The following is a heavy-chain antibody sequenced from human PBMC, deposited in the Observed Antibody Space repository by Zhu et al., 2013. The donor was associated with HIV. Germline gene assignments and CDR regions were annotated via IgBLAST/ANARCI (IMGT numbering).Heavy chain of an antibody. D-gene: IGHD2-15*01. Sequence: QVQLVQSGAEVKTPGASVKVSCKASGNTVIRYHIHWVRQAPGQGLEWMGMINPGGGNTNYAQKFQGRVSMTRDTSTKAVYMEVSSLRSEDTAVYYCARVASRLNYYNGMDVVGQRDHGHRLR. CDR1: GNTVIRYH. CDR2: INPGGGNT. CDR3: ARVASRLNYYNGMDV. V-gene: IGHV1-46*01. J-gene: IGHJ6*04.